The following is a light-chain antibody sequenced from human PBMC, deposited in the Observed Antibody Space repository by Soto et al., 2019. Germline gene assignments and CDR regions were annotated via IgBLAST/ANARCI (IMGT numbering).Light chain of an antibody. J-gene: IGLJ3*02. CDR3: SSHTNNQRL. Sequence: QSALTQPASVSGSPGQSITISCTGTSSDVGGHNYVSWYQQHPGKAPKLMIYEVNNRPSGVSNRFSGSKSGNTASLTISGLQAEDEANYYCSSHTNNQRLLGGGTKLTVL. CDR1: SSDVGGHNY. V-gene: IGLV2-14*01. CDR2: EVN.